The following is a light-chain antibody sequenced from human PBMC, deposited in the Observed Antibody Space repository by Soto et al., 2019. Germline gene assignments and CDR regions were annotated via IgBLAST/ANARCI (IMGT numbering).Light chain of an antibody. CDR1: QSVSSNY. CDR3: QQYGSSPLT. J-gene: IGKJ4*01. V-gene: IGKV3-20*01. CDR2: GAS. Sequence: EIVLTQSPGTVSLSPGERATLSCRASQSVSSNYLAWYQQKPGQAPRLLIYGASSRATGIPDRFSGSGSGTDFTLTISRLEPEDFVLYYCQQYGSSPLTVXGGTKVYSK.